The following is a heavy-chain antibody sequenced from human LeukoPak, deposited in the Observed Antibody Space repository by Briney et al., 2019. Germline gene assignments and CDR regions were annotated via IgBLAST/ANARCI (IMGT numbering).Heavy chain of an antibody. D-gene: IGHD5-12*01. CDR3: VREGRVYGYDFDN. CDR2: INSDGSST. CDR1: GFTFSSYW. Sequence: GGSLRLSCAASGFTFSSYWMHWVRQAPGKGLVWVSRINSDGSSTSYAESVKGRFTISRDNAKNTLFLQMNSLRAEDTAVYYCVREGRVYGYDFDNWGQGNLVIVSS. V-gene: IGHV3-74*01. J-gene: IGHJ4*02.